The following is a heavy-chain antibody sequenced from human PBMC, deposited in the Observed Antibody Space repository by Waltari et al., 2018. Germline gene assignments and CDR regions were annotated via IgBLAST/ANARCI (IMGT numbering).Heavy chain of an antibody. J-gene: IGHJ6*03. CDR1: GFTFSSYS. V-gene: IGHV3-48*04. Sequence: EVQLVESGGGLVQPGGSLRLSCAASGFTFSSYSMNWVRQAPGKGLEWVSYISSSSSTIYYSDFVKDRFTISRDNAKNSLYLQMNSLRAEDTAVYYCARTEKETYYYGSGISHYYYYYMDVWGKGTTVTVSS. CDR2: ISSSSSTI. CDR3: ARTEKETYYYGSGISHYYYYYMDV. D-gene: IGHD3-10*01.